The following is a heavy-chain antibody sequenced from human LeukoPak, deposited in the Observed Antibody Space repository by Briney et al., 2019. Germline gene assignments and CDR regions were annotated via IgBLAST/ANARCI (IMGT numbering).Heavy chain of an antibody. Sequence: SETLSLTCTVSGGSISSYYWSWIRQPPGKGLEWIGYIYYSGSTNYNPSLKSRVTISVDTSKNQFSLKLSSVTAADMAVYYCARGRGDYDSSGFDYWGQGTLVTVSS. CDR3: ARGRGDYDSSGFDY. CDR1: GGSISSYY. V-gene: IGHV4-59*01. D-gene: IGHD3-22*01. J-gene: IGHJ4*02. CDR2: IYYSGST.